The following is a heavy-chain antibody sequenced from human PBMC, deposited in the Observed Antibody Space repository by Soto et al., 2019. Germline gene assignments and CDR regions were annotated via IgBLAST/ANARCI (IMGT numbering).Heavy chain of an antibody. CDR1: VYSMSTGCNH. V-gene: IGHV4-39*01. D-gene: IGHD3-16*01. Sequence: SSTXSLTCTFSVYSMSTGCNHLYWIRQSPGGKLEWIGSVYYSASSYYNPSLRSRVTISLNLSTNQIYLRLTSVTAADAGVYFCERSRDKHKFGGLDVWGQGTLVTV. CDR2: VYYSASS. CDR3: ERSRDKHKFGGLDV. J-gene: IGHJ1*01.